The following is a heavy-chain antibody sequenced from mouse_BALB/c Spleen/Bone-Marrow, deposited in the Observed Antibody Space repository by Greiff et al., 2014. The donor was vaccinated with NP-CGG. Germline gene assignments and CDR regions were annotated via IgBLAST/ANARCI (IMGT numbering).Heavy chain of an antibody. CDR2: INSGGSYT. Sequence: EVQLVESGGGLVKPGGSLKLSCAASGFTFSSYAMSWVRRTPEKRLEWVATINSGGSYTYYPDSVKGRFTISRDNAKNTLYLQMSSLRSEDTAMYYCARGDWDEAMDYWGQGTSVTVST. CDR1: GFTFSSYA. V-gene: IGHV5-9-3*01. CDR3: ARGDWDEAMDY. D-gene: IGHD4-1*01. J-gene: IGHJ4*01.